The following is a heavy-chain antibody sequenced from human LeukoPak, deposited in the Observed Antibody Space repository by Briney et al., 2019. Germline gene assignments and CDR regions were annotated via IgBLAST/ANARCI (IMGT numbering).Heavy chain of an antibody. D-gene: IGHD2-8*02. CDR2: ISSNGATK. Sequence: GGSLRLSCAASGFSFSTHGIHWVRQAPGMGLKYVSAISSNGATKYYADSVKGRFTISRDNYKNTVYLQMDSLRAEDMAVYYCARSYCTVNSCYQSFGYWGPGTLVSVSS. CDR3: ARSYCTVNSCYQSFGY. V-gene: IGHV3-64*02. CDR1: GFSFSTHG. J-gene: IGHJ4*02.